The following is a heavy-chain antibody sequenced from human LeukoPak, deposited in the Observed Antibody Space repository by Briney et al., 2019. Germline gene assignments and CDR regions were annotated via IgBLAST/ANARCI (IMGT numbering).Heavy chain of an antibody. V-gene: IGHV1-69*05. CDR3: ARGQTDYYGSGSFAGDY. Sequence: GIXPIFGTANYAQKFQGRVTITTDESTSTAYMELSSLRSEDTSVYYCARGQTDYYGSGSFAGDYWGQGTLVTVSS. J-gene: IGHJ4*02. D-gene: IGHD3-10*01. CDR2: IXPIFGTA.